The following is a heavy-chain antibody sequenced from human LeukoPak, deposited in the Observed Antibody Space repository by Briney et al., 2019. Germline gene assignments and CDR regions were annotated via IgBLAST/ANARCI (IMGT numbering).Heavy chain of an antibody. CDR3: ARDFGGYCSSSSCYLGFLDY. J-gene: IGHJ4*02. D-gene: IGHD2-2*01. V-gene: IGHV3-21*03. CDR1: GFTFSSYT. CDR2: IISSGCFI. Sequence: GGSLRLSCAASGFTFSSYTMNWVRQAPGKGLEWVSSIISSGCFIYYADSVKGRFTISRDNAKNSLYLQMNSLRAEDTAVYYCARDFGGYCSSSSCYLGFLDYWGQGTLVTVSS.